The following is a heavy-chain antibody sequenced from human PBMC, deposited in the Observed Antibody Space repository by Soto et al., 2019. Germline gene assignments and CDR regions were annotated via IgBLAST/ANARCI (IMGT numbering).Heavy chain of an antibody. CDR3: ARRGGPPVVPAAMEAHDYYYYYMDV. Sequence: SETLSLTCTVSGGSISSSSYYWGWIRQPPGKGLEWIGSIYYSGSTYYNPSLKSRVTISVDTSKNQFSLKLSSVTAADTAVYYCARRGGPPVVPAAMEAHDYYYYYMDVWGKGTTVTVSS. D-gene: IGHD2-2*01. CDR2: IYYSGST. V-gene: IGHV4-39*01. J-gene: IGHJ6*03. CDR1: GGSISSSSYY.